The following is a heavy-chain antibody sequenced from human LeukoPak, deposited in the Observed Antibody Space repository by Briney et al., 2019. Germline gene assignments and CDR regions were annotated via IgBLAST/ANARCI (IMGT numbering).Heavy chain of an antibody. CDR3: AKGNWRYFDY. CDR2: ISGSGGST. Sequence: GGALRLSCAASGFTFSTYVMSWVRQAPGKGLEWVSAISGSGGSTYYADSVKGRFTISRDNSKNTLYLQMNSLGADDTAVYYCAKGNWRYFDYWGQGTLVTVSS. CDR1: GFTFSTYV. D-gene: IGHD1-1*01. V-gene: IGHV3-23*01. J-gene: IGHJ4*02.